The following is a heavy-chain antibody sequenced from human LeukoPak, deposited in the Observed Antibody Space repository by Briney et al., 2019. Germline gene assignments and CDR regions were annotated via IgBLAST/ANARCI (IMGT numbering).Heavy chain of an antibody. CDR2: IIPIFGTA. D-gene: IGHD3-10*01. CDR3: ARYMVRGVTIGFDY. V-gene: IGHV1-69*13. Sequence: SVKVSCKASGGTFSSYAISWVRQAPGQGLEWMGGIIPIFGTANYAQKFQGRVTITADEYTSTAYMELSSLRSEDTAVYYCARYMVRGVTIGFDYWGQGTLVTVSS. J-gene: IGHJ4*02. CDR1: GGTFSSYA.